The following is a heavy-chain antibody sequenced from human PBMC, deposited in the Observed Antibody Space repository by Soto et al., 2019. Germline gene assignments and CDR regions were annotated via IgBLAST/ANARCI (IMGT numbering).Heavy chain of an antibody. D-gene: IGHD2-2*01. CDR2: FSGSGGNT. CDR3: AKDPPWTVGPLAMDV. Sequence: EVQLLESGGGLVQPGGSLRLSCVASGFTFSTHAMSWVRQAPGKGLEWVSSFSGSGGNTYYADSVKGRLTISRDDSKNTLYLQINSLRVDDTAVYYCAKDPPWTVGPLAMDVWGQGTTVTVSS. V-gene: IGHV3-23*01. J-gene: IGHJ6*02. CDR1: GFTFSTHA.